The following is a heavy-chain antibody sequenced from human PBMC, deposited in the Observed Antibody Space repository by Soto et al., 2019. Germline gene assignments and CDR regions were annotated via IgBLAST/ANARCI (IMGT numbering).Heavy chain of an antibody. V-gene: IGHV4-59*01. J-gene: IGHJ6*02. CDR2: IYYSGST. Sequence: SETLSLTGTVSGGSISTYYWNWIRQPPGKGLEWIGYIYYSGSTNYNPSLKSRVSMSVHTSKNQFSLKLSSVTAADTAVYYCARAFTGPYFYYMDVWGQGTTVTVSS. CDR1: GGSISTYY. CDR3: ARAFTGPYFYYMDV. D-gene: IGHD3-10*01.